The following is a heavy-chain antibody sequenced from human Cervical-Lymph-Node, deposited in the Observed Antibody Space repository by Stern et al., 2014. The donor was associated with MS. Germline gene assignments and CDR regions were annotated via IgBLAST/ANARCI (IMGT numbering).Heavy chain of an antibody. D-gene: IGHD1-1*01. CDR3: VRYNWNEEYYYYGMDV. CDR1: GGSISSGGYY. V-gene: IGHV4-31*03. J-gene: IGHJ6*02. CDR2: IYYSGST. Sequence: QLQLQESGPGLVKPSQTLSLTCTVSGGSISSGGYYWSWIRQHPGKGLEWIGYIYYSGSTYYNPSLKSRVTISVDTSKNQFSLKLSSVTAADTAVYYCVRYNWNEEYYYYGMDVWGQGTTVTVSS.